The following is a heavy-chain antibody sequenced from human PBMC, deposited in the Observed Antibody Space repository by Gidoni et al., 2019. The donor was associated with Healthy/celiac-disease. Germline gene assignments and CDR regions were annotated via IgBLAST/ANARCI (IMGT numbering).Heavy chain of an antibody. V-gene: IGHV3-15*01. Sequence: EVQLVESGGGLVKPGGSLRLSCAASGFTFSNAWMSWVRQATGKGLEWVGRIKSKTDGGTTDYAAPVKGRFTISRDDSKNTLYLQMNSLKTEDTAVYYCTTDIVVAPLDAFDIWGQGTMVTVSS. CDR2: IKSKTDGGTT. J-gene: IGHJ3*02. CDR1: GFTFSNAW. CDR3: TTDIVVAPLDAFDI. D-gene: IGHD2-2*01.